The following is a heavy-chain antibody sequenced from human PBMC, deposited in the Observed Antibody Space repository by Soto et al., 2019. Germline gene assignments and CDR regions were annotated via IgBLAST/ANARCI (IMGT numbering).Heavy chain of an antibody. CDR1: GFTFSSYG. CDR3: AKDRYSGTYPTDFDY. CDR2: ISYDGGNE. J-gene: IGHJ4*01. Sequence: PGGSLRLSCAGSGFTFSSYGIHWVRQAPGKGLEWVALISYDGGNEKYTESVKDRFTISRDDSHNVAYLQMSSLRTEDTAMYYCAKDRYSGTYPTDFDYWGHGGLVTVSS. D-gene: IGHD1-26*01. V-gene: IGHV3-30*18.